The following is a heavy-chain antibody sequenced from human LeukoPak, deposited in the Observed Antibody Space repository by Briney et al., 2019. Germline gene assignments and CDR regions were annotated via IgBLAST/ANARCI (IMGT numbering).Heavy chain of an antibody. Sequence: GGSLRLSCAASGFTFSSYAMSWVRQAPAKGLEWVSVIRGSGGITYYAESVKGRFTISRDNSKNTLYLQMNSLRAEDTAVYYCAKDRSNYYYEDPRRLFDSWGQGTLVTVSS. CDR2: IRGSGGIT. CDR1: GFTFSSYA. J-gene: IGHJ4*02. V-gene: IGHV3-23*01. D-gene: IGHD3-22*01. CDR3: AKDRSNYYYEDPRRLFDS.